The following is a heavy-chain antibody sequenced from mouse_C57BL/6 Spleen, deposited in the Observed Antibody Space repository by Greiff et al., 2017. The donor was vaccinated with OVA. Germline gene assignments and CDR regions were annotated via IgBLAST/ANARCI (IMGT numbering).Heavy chain of an antibody. Sequence: VQLQQSGAELVRPGTSVKMSCKASGYTFTNYWIGWAKQRPGHGLEWIGDIYPGGGYTNYNEKFKGKATLTADKSSSTAYMQFSSLTSEDSAIYYCARGGGGSSYLYFDYWGQGTTLTVSS. CDR1: GYTFTNYW. CDR3: ARGGGGSSYLYFDY. V-gene: IGHV1-63*01. D-gene: IGHD1-1*01. J-gene: IGHJ2*01. CDR2: IYPGGGYT.